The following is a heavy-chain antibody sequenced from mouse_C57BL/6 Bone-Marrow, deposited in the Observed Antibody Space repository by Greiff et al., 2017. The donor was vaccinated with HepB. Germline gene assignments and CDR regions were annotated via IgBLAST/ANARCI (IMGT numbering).Heavy chain of an antibody. CDR2: IRSKSNNYAT. J-gene: IGHJ2*01. V-gene: IGHV10-1*01. CDR3: VRHGALGYGNYFFDY. D-gene: IGHD2-1*01. CDR1: GFSFNTYA. Sequence: EVMLVESGGGLVQPKGSLKLSCAASGFSFNTYAMNWVRQAPGKGLEWVARIRSKSNNYATYYADSVKDRFTISRDDSESMLYLQMNNLKTEDTAMYYCVRHGALGYGNYFFDYWGQGTTLTVSS.